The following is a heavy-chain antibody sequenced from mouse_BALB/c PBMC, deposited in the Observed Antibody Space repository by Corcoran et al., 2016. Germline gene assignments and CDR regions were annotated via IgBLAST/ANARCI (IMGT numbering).Heavy chain of an antibody. CDR1: GFSLSTSGMG. CDR3: ARRAYYGSSYYFDY. J-gene: IGHJ2*01. V-gene: IGHV8-8*01. D-gene: IGHD1-1*01. CDR2: IWWDDDK. Sequence: HVTLKESGPGLLKPSQTLSLTCSFSGFSLSTSGMGVGWIRQPSGKGLEWLAHIWWDDDKYYNPSLKSQLTISKDTSRNQVFLKITSVDNADTATYYCARRAYYGSSYYFDYWGQGTTLTVSS.